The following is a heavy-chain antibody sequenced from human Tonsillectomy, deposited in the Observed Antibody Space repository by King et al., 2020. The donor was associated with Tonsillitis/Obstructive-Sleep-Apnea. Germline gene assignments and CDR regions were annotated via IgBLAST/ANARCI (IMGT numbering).Heavy chain of an antibody. D-gene: IGHD6-13*01. Sequence: VQLVESGGGVVQPGRSLRLSCAASGFTFKNYGMHWVRQTPGKGLEWVAVLWNDGSNKYYADSVKGRFTISRGNSKNTLYLQMNSLRAEDTAVYYCARDPQQQLVRYFDYWGQGTLVTVSS. V-gene: IGHV3-33*01. CDR3: ARDPQQQLVRYFDY. J-gene: IGHJ4*02. CDR2: LWNDGSNK. CDR1: GFTFKNYG.